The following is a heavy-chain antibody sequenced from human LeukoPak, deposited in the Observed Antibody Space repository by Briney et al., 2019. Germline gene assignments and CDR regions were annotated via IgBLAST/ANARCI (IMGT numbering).Heavy chain of an antibody. J-gene: IGHJ4*02. CDR1: GGSISSYY. CDR2: IYYSGST. Sequence: PSETLSLTCTVSGGSISSYYWSWIRQPPGKGLEWIGYIYYSGSTNYNPSLKSRVTISVGTSKNQFSLKLSSVTAADTAVYYCARSYGDYCDYWGQGTLVTVSS. V-gene: IGHV4-59*01. CDR3: ARSYGDYCDY. D-gene: IGHD4-17*01.